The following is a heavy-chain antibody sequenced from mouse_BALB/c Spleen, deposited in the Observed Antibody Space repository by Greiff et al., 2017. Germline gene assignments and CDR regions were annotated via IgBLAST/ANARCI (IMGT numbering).Heavy chain of an antibody. CDR2: IWSGGST. Sequence: QVQLKQSGPGLVQPSQSLSISCTASGFSFTSYGVHWVRQSPGKGLEWLGVIWSGGSTDYNAPFISRLTIIKDNSKSHIFFKMNSLQANDTAIYYYVYYDYGVFAYWGQGTLVTVSA. CDR3: VYYDYGVFAY. J-gene: IGHJ3*01. V-gene: IGHV2-2*02. CDR1: GFSFTSYG. D-gene: IGHD2-4*01.